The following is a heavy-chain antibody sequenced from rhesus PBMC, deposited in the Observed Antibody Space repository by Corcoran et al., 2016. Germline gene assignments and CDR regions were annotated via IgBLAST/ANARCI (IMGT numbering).Heavy chain of an antibody. D-gene: IGHD2-21*01. V-gene: IGHV1-70*01. Sequence: QEQLVQSGAEVKKPGASVKVSYKASGYIFTSYVISWLRRAPGQGFEWMGGNHPVYGSTSYAQKFQGRVTITADMSTITVYMELSSLRSEDMAVYYCAAVEVEYCTGSGCYWNYFDYWGQGVLVTVSS. J-gene: IGHJ4*01. CDR2: NHPVYGST. CDR3: AAVEVEYCTGSGCYWNYFDY. CDR1: GYIFTSYV.